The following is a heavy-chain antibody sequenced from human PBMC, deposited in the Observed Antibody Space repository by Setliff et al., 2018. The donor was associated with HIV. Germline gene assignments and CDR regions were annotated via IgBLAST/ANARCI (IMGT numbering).Heavy chain of an antibody. V-gene: IGHV1-18*01. CDR2: SSAYNGHT. CDR3: ATFKYGGHTIPLRGGHYYHGLDV. J-gene: IGHJ6*02. CDR1: GYSLSDCG. Sequence: RASVKVSCKASGYSLSDCGVSWVRRAPGQGLEWMGWSSAYNGHTDYAEKVQDRVTMTTDTSTTTAYMELRSLRFDDTAVYYCATFKYGGHTIPLRGGHYYHGLDVWGQGTTVTVSS. D-gene: IGHD2-21*01.